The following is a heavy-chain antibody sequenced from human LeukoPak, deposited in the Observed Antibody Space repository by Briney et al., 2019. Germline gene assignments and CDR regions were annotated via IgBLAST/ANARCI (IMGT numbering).Heavy chain of an antibody. D-gene: IGHD3-22*01. CDR1: GYTFTGYY. V-gene: IGHV1-2*02. CDR3: ARPVDSSGYYLFDY. Sequence: ASVKVSCKASGYTFTGYYMHWVRQAPGQGLEWMGWINPNSGGTNYAQKFQGRVTMTRDTSISTAYMELSSLRSEDTAVYYCARPVDSSGYYLFDYLGQGTLVTVSS. CDR2: INPNSGGT. J-gene: IGHJ4*02.